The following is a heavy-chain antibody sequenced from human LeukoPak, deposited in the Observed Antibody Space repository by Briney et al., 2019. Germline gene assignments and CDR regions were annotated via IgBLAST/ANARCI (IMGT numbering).Heavy chain of an antibody. CDR1: GGSISSGDYY. CDR2: IYYSGST. J-gene: IGHJ6*02. CDR3: ARGIIRGYQYYGMDV. V-gene: IGHV4-30-4*01. D-gene: IGHD3-16*01. Sequence: PSETLSLTCTVFGGSISSGDYYWSWIRQPPGKGLEWIGYIYYSGSTYYNPSLKSRVTISVDTSKNQFSLKLSSVTAADTAVYYCARGIIRGYQYYGMDVWGQGTTVTVSS.